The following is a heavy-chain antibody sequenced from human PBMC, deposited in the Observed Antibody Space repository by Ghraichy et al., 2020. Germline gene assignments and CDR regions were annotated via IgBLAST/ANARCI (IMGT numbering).Heavy chain of an antibody. Sequence: SETLSLTCSVSGGSMSPFHWSWVRKPPGKGLEWIGNIFYTGTATYNSALKSRVTISIDTSTNQFSLKLRSMTAADTAVYYCARVMTSYCGGDCYSHYFAFWGQGTLVTASS. CDR3: ARVMTSYCGGDCYSHYFAF. CDR2: IFYTGTA. V-gene: IGHV4-59*01. CDR1: GGSMSPFH. D-gene: IGHD2-21*02. J-gene: IGHJ4*02.